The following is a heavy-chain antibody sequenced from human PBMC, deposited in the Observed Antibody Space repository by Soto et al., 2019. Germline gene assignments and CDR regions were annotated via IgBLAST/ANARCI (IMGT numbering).Heavy chain of an antibody. Sequence: GSLRLSCTASGFTFGDYAMSWFRQAPGKGLEWVGFIRSKAYGGTTEYAASVKGRFTISRDDSKSIAYLQMNSLKTEDTAVYYCTRGSGGGVIAEVDYWGQGTLVTVSS. CDR1: GFTFGDYA. CDR3: TRGSGGGVIAEVDY. CDR2: IRSKAYGGTT. D-gene: IGHD3-16*02. V-gene: IGHV3-49*03. J-gene: IGHJ4*02.